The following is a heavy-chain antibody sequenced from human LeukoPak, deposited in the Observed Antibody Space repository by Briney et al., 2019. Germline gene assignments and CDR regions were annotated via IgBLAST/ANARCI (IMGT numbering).Heavy chain of an antibody. D-gene: IGHD3-3*01. CDR3: ASKTWTYYAFWSGYYSPRPYYYYMDV. V-gene: IGHV4-39*07. CDR1: GGSVSSSSYF. CDR2: IYYSGST. Sequence: SETLSLTCTVSGGSVSSSSYFWGWIRRPPGKGLEWIGSIYYSGSTYYNPSLKNRVSISVDTSKNQFSLKLSSVTTADTAVYYCASKTWTYYAFWSGYYSPRPYYYYMDVWGKGTTVTVSS. J-gene: IGHJ6*03.